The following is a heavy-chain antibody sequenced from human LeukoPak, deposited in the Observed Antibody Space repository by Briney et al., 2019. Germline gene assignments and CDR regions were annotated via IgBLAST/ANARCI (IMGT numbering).Heavy chain of an antibody. Sequence: ASVKVSCKASGYTFTGYYMHWVRQPPGQGLEWMGWINPNSGGTNYAQKFQGGVTMTRDTSISTAYMERSRLRSDDTAVYYCARDSELSAMVDYWGQGTLVTVSS. V-gene: IGHV1-2*02. CDR2: INPNSGGT. D-gene: IGHD5-18*01. CDR1: GYTFTGYY. J-gene: IGHJ4*02. CDR3: ARDSELSAMVDY.